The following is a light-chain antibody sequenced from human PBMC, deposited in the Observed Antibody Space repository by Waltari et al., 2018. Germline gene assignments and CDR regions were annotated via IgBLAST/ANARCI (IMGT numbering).Light chain of an antibody. V-gene: IGKV4-1*01. CDR1: QSILYTSNDKNY. J-gene: IGKJ5*01. Sequence: DIVMTQSPDSLLVSLGERATISCNSSQSILYTSNDKNYLAWYQQKAGQPPRLLVHWASIRESGGPDRFRGSGSGTDFTLTISNLQAEDVAFYWCQQYFNSPIAFGQGTRLEIK. CDR3: QQYFNSPIA. CDR2: WAS.